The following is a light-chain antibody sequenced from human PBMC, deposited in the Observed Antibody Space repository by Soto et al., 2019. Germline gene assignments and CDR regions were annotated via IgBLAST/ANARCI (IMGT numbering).Light chain of an antibody. CDR1: SSDVGGYNY. CDR2: DVS. Sequence: QSALTQPASVSGSPGQSITISCTGTSSDVGGYNYVSWYQQHPGKAPKLMIYDVSHRSSGVSNRFSGSKSGNTASLTISGLQAEDEADCYCSSYTSSSTLEVFGGGTKLTVL. V-gene: IGLV2-14*03. CDR3: SSYTSSSTLEV. J-gene: IGLJ2*01.